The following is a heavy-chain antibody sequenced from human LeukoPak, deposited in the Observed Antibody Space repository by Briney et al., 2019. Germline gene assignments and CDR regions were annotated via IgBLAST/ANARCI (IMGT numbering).Heavy chain of an antibody. CDR2: ISSSGSTI. V-gene: IGHV3-11*01. Sequence: GGSLRLSCAASGFTFSDYCMSWIRQAPGKGLEWVSYISSSGSTIYYADSVKGRFTISRDNAKNSLYLQMNSLRAEDTAVYYCAKDFNYSSGWYLFDYWGQGTLVTVSS. D-gene: IGHD6-19*01. CDR3: AKDFNYSSGWYLFDY. CDR1: GFTFSDYC. J-gene: IGHJ4*02.